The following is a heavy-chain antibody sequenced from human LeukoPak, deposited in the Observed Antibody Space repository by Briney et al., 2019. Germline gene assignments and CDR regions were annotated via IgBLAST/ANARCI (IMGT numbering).Heavy chain of an antibody. CDR1: GFTFSSYW. J-gene: IGHJ4*02. CDR3: TTTTYYYDSSGYYRPGY. D-gene: IGHD3-22*01. V-gene: IGHV3-15*01. Sequence: GGSLRLSCAASGFTFSSYWMSWVRQAPGKGLEWVGRIKSKTDGGTTDYAAPVKGRFTISRDDSKNTLYLQMNSLKTEDTAVYYCTTTTYYYDSSGYYRPGYWGQGTLVTVSS. CDR2: IKSKTDGGTT.